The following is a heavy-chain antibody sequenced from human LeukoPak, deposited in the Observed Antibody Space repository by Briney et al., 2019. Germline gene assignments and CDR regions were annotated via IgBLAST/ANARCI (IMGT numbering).Heavy chain of an antibody. CDR3: ARTDGIVVVTASVAVFDP. CDR2: INPNSGGT. Sequence: ASVKVSCKASGYTFTGYYMHWVRQAPGQGLEWMGWINPNSGGTNYAQKFQGRVTMTRDKSISTAYMELSRLRSDDTAVYYCARTDGIVVVTASVAVFDPWGQGTLVTVSS. CDR1: GYTFTGYY. D-gene: IGHD2-21*02. J-gene: IGHJ5*02. V-gene: IGHV1-2*02.